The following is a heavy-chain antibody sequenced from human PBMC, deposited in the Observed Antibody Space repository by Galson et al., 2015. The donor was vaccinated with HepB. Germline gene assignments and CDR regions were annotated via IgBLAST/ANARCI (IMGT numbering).Heavy chain of an antibody. J-gene: IGHJ4*02. CDR1: GFTFSSYG. V-gene: IGHV3-33*01. CDR2: IWYDGSNK. CDR3: ARDNAYYGSGTLTNYFDY. D-gene: IGHD3-10*01. Sequence: SLRLSCAASGFTFSSYGMHWVRQAPGKGLEWVAVIWYDGSNKYYADSVKGRFTISRDNSKNTLYLQMNSLRAEDTAVYYCARDNAYYGSGTLTNYFDYWGQGTLVTVSS.